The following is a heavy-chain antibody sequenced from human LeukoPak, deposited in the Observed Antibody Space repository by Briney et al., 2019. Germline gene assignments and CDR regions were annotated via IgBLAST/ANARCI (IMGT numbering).Heavy chain of an antibody. CDR3: ARGIGDYDSSGYYYGPYFDY. CDR2: IYSGGST. J-gene: IGHJ4*02. Sequence: GGSLRLSCAASGFTVSSNYMSWVRQAPGKGLEWVSVIYSGGSTYYADSVKGRFTISRDNSKNTLYLQMNSLRAEDTAVYYCARGIGDYDSSGYYYGPYFDYWGQGTLVTVSS. V-gene: IGHV3-53*01. CDR1: GFTVSSNY. D-gene: IGHD3-22*01.